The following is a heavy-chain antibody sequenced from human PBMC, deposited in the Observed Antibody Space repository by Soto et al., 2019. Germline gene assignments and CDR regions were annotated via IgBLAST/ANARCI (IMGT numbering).Heavy chain of an antibody. CDR2: ISSSSSYI. J-gene: IGHJ4*02. V-gene: IGHV3-21*01. CDR1: GFTFSSYS. CDR3: AGGLTIKSGSFGY. D-gene: IGHD1-26*01. Sequence: PGGSLRLSCAASGFTFSSYSMNWVRQAPGKGLEWVSSISSSSSYIYYADSVKGRFTISRDNAKNSLYLQMNSLRAEDTAVYYCAGGLTIKSGSFGYWGQGTLVTVSS.